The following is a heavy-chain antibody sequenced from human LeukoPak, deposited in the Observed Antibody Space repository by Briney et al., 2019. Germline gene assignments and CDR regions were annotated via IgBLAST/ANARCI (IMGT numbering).Heavy chain of an antibody. CDR3: TRGSIAYYYMDV. CDR2: IYYSGST. D-gene: IGHD3-22*01. CDR1: GFTFSSYW. J-gene: IGHJ6*03. Sequence: PGGSLRLSCAASGFTFSSYWMSWIRQPPGKGLEWIGSIYYSGSTYYNPSLKSRVTISVDTSKNQFSLKLSSVTAADTAVYYCTRGSIAYYYMDVWGKGTTVTISS. V-gene: IGHV4-59*01.